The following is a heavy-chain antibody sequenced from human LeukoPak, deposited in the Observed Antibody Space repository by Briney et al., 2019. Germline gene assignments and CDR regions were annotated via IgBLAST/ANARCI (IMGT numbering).Heavy chain of an antibody. V-gene: IGHV3-23*01. J-gene: IGHJ4*02. Sequence: GASLRLSGAASGFTFSNYAMSWVRQAPGEGLEWVSAITGGGGATYYADSVKGRFTIPRDNSKNTLYLQINSLRAEDTAVYYCAKWGDYDVLTGYYDSDYWGQGTLVTVSS. CDR2: ITGGGGAT. CDR1: GFTFSNYA. D-gene: IGHD3-9*01. CDR3: AKWGDYDVLTGYYDSDY.